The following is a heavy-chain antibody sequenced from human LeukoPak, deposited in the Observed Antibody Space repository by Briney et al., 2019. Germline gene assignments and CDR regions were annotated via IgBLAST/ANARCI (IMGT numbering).Heavy chain of an antibody. CDR1: GFTFSSYA. CDR3: AKDCTMIVVTGAFDI. Sequence: PGGSLRLSCAASGFTFSSYAMSWVRQAPGEGLEWVSAISGSGGSTYYADSVKGRFTISRDNSKNTLYLQMNSLRAEDTVVYYCAKDCTMIVVTGAFDIWGQGTMVTVSS. V-gene: IGHV3-23*01. CDR2: ISGSGGST. D-gene: IGHD3-22*01. J-gene: IGHJ3*02.